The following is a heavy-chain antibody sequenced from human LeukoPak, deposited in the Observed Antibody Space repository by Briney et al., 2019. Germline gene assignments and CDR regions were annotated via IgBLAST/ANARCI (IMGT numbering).Heavy chain of an antibody. CDR3: ARESYDISYYYMDV. CDR1: GGSFSSYY. Sequence: SETLSLTCAVYGGSFSSYYWNWIRQPPGKGLEWIAEISHTGATNYNPSLKSRVTISVDTSKNQFSLKLSSVTAADTAVYYCARESYDISYYYMDVWGKGTTVTISS. D-gene: IGHD3-9*01. V-gene: IGHV4-34*01. J-gene: IGHJ6*03. CDR2: ISHTGAT.